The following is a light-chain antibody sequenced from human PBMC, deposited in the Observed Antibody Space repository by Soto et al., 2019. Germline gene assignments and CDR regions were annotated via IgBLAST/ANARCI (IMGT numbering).Light chain of an antibody. CDR2: GAS. J-gene: IGKJ2*01. CDR1: QTLRRTY. V-gene: IGKV3-20*01. Sequence: ELVLMQSPGPLSLSPGERATLSCRASQTLRRTYIAWYQQKPGQAPRVLIYGASKRATGIPDRFSGSGSGTDFSLTISRLEPEDFAVYYCHQYDNAPQTYGQGTKVEIK. CDR3: HQYDNAPQT.